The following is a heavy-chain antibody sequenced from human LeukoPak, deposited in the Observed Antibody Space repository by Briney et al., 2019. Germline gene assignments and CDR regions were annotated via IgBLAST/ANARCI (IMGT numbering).Heavy chain of an antibody. Sequence: ASVKVSCKASGYTFTGYYMHWVRQAPGQGLEWMGWINPNSGGTNYAQKFQGWVTMTRDTSISTAYMELRSLRSDDTAVYYCARDCSSTSCDNGMDVWGQGTTVTISS. D-gene: IGHD2-2*01. J-gene: IGHJ6*02. CDR2: INPNSGGT. CDR3: ARDCSSTSCDNGMDV. CDR1: GYTFTGYY. V-gene: IGHV1-2*04.